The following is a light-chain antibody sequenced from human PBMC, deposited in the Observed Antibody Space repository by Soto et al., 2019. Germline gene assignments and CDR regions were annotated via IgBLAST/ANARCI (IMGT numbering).Light chain of an antibody. CDR3: QQANSFTLT. CDR2: SAS. V-gene: IGKV1D-12*01. Sequence: QKPGKVPRFLICSASILRSGVPSRFSGSGAGTDFTLTISSLQHEDVTTYYCQQANSFTLTFGQGTRLEIK. J-gene: IGKJ5*01.